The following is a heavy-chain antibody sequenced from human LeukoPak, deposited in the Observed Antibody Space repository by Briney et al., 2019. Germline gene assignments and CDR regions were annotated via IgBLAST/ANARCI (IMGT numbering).Heavy chain of an antibody. CDR1: GFTFDDYA. J-gene: IGHJ5*02. CDR3: AKDGVAAAGTFNWFDP. V-gene: IGHV3-9*01. CDR2: ISWNSGSI. D-gene: IGHD6-13*01. Sequence: GRSLRLSCAASGFTFDDYAMHWVRQAPGKGLEWVSGISWNSGSIGYADSVKGRFTISRDNAKNSLYLQMNSLRAEDTALYYCAKDGVAAAGTFNWFDPWGQGTLVTVSS.